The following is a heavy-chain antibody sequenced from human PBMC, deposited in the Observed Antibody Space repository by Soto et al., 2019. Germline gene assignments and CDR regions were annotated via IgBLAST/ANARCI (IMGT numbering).Heavy chain of an antibody. CDR1: GFNFGGYA. CDR2: IIYDGSNK. J-gene: IGHJ6*02. V-gene: IGHV3-30*18. CDR3: AKVHYYDYVWGSTEGYYYGMDV. Sequence: GGSLRLSCATSGFNFGGYAIHWVRQSPGKGLEWVALIIYDGSNKYYADSVKGRFTISRDNSKNTLYLQMNSLRAEDTAVYYCAKVHYYDYVWGSTEGYYYGMDVWGQGTTVTVSS. D-gene: IGHD3-16*01.